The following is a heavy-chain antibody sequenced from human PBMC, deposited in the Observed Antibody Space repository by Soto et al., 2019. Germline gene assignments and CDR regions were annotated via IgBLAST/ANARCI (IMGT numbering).Heavy chain of an antibody. CDR1: GFTFRTYA. J-gene: IGHJ5*02. V-gene: IGHV3-23*01. Sequence: PGGSLRLSCAASGFTFRTYAMSWVRQAPGKWLEWVSTISDSGTTYYADSVKGRFTISRDNSRNALDLQMNSLRVEDTAVYYCAKGGEGSCSRTSCLYFSDSWGQGTLVTVSS. CDR2: ISDSGTT. CDR3: AKGGEGSCSRTSCLYFSDS. D-gene: IGHD2-2*01.